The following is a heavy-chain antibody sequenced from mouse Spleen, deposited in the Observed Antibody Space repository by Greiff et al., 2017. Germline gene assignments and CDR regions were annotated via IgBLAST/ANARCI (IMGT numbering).Heavy chain of an antibody. Sequence: VQLKESGAELVRPGASVKLSCTASGLNIKDDYMHWVKQRPEQGLEWIGWIDPENGDTEYASKFQGKATITADTSSNTAYLQLSSLTSEDTAVYYCTTSDAMDYWGQGTSVTVSS. CDR2: IDPENGDT. CDR1: GLNIKDDY. CDR3: TTSDAMDY. V-gene: IGHV14-4*01. J-gene: IGHJ4*01. D-gene: IGHD3-1*01.